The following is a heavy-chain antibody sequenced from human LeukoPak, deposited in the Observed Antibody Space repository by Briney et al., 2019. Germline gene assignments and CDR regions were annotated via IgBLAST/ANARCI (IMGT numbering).Heavy chain of an antibody. CDR3: TRSDYYDSSGYYHFDY. CDR2: IRSKAYGGTT. CDR1: GFTFGDYA. J-gene: IGHJ4*02. Sequence: GGSLRLSCTASGFTFGDYAMSWVRQAPGKGLEWVGFIRSKAYGGTTEYAASVKGRFTISRDDSKSIAYLQMNSLKTEDTAVYYCTRSDYYDSSGYYHFDYWGPGTLVTVSS. D-gene: IGHD3-22*01. V-gene: IGHV3-49*04.